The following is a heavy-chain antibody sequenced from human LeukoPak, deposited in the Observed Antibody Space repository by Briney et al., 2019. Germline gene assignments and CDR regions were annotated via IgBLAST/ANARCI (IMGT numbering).Heavy chain of an antibody. V-gene: IGHV3-48*03. J-gene: IGHJ6*02. CDR1: GFSFRSFE. D-gene: IGHD1-26*01. Sequence: GGSLRLSCAASGFSFRSFETSWVRQAPGKGLECIAYISSASGTIYHADSVKGRFTISRDNANNSLYLQMDSLRAEDTATYYCARSTELSDPYFYYGMDVWGQGTTATVSS. CDR3: ARSTELSDPYFYYGMDV. CDR2: ISSASGTI.